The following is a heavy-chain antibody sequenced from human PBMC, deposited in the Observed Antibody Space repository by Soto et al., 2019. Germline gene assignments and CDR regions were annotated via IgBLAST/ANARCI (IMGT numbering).Heavy chain of an antibody. J-gene: IGHJ5*02. Sequence: PGGSLRLSCAASAFSFSDYYMSWIRQAPGKGLEWVSYISGSGSTMYYADSVRDRFTISRDNAKNSLYLQMNSLRVEDTAVYYCVSAPVSNCTYLRFXPSGQRTLVTVSS. CDR3: VSAPVSNCTYLRFXP. CDR2: ISGSGSTM. CDR1: AFSFSDYY. D-gene: IGHD1-7*01. V-gene: IGHV3-11*01.